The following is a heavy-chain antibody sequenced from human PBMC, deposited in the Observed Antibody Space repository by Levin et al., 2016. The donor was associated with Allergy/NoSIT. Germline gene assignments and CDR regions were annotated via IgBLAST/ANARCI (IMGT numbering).Heavy chain of an antibody. CDR1: GFTFSSYG. V-gene: IGHV3-30*18. Sequence: GESLKISCAASGFTFSSYGMHWVRQAPGKGLEWVAVISYDGSNKYYADSVKGRFTISRDNSKNTLYLQMNSLRAEDTAVYYCAKSPPWGSGWYFDYWGQGTLVTVSS. CDR3: AKSPPWGSGWYFDY. D-gene: IGHD6-19*01. CDR2: ISYDGSNK. J-gene: IGHJ4*02.